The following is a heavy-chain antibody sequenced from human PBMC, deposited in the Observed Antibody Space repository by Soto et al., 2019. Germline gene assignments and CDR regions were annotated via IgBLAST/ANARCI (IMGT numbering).Heavy chain of an antibody. CDR3: ANLSHDGSCCYWYFDI. J-gene: IGHJ2*01. CDR2: IFYSGST. V-gene: IGHV4-30-4*01. CDR1: GGSINSGDYY. Sequence: QVQLQESGPGLVKPSQTLSLTCTVSGGSINSGDYYWSWIRQPPGKGLEWIGYIFYSGSTYYNPSFRSRIAISIDTSNNHFSLKLTSVTAADTAVYYCANLSHDGSCCYWYFDIWGRGTLVTVSS. D-gene: IGHD3-22*01.